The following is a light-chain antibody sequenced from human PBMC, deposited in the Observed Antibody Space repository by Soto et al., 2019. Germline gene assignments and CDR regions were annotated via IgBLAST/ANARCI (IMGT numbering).Light chain of an antibody. CDR1: QSVSSTY. CDR3: QQSFTTPRT. CDR2: GAS. J-gene: IGKJ1*01. V-gene: IGKV3-20*01. Sequence: EIVLTQSPGTLSLSPGERVTLSCRASQSVSSTYLAWYHQKPGQAPRLLISGASSRATGIPDRFSGSGSGTDFTLTISNLQREDFATYFCQQSFTTPRTFGQGTKVDIK.